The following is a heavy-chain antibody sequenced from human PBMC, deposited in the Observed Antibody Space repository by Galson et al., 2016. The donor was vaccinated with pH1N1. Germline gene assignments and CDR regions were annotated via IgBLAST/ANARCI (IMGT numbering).Heavy chain of an antibody. CDR2: IYPGDSDA. J-gene: IGHJ4*02. V-gene: IGHV5-51*01. Sequence: QSGAEVKKSGESLKISCKVSGYSLTTSWIGWVRQMPGKGLEWMGIIYPGDSDAIYSPSFEGQVTMSVDKSISTAYLQWTTLKASDTALYFCARHENYGSGSLDYWGQGTLVTVSS. CDR1: GYSLTTSW. D-gene: IGHD3-10*01. CDR3: ARHENYGSGSLDY.